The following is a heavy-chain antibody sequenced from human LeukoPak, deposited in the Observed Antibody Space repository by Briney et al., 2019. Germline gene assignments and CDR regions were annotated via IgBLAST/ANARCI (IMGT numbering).Heavy chain of an antibody. Sequence: PGGSLRLSCAASGFTFSSCWMSWVRQAPGKGLEWVANIKQDGSEKYYVDSVKGRFTISRDNAKNSLYLQMNSLRAEDTAVYYCARDVFGRSRDSWGQGTLVTVSS. CDR2: IKQDGSEK. CDR3: ARDVFGRSRDS. CDR1: GFTFSSCW. D-gene: IGHD3-10*01. V-gene: IGHV3-7*01. J-gene: IGHJ4*02.